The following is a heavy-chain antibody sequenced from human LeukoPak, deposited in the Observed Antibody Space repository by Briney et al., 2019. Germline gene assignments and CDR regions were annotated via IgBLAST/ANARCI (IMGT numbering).Heavy chain of an antibody. Sequence: PETLSLTCTVSGGSISSHYWSWIRQPPGKGLEWIGYIYYSGSTNYNPSLKSRVTISVDTSKNQFSLKLSSVTAADTAVYYCARATARQYYFDYWGQGTLVTVSS. CDR3: ARATARQYYFDY. D-gene: IGHD6-6*01. CDR2: IYYSGST. V-gene: IGHV4-59*11. CDR1: GGSISSHY. J-gene: IGHJ4*02.